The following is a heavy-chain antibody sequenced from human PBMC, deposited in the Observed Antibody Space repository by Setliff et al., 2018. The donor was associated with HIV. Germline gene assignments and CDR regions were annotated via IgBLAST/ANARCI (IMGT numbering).Heavy chain of an antibody. Sequence: ASVKVSCKASGYTFSDHGISWVRQAPGQGLEWMGWISAHNGRINYAQKFQGRVTMTTDRSTSTAYMELRSLRSDDTAVYYCARDVGRDGYCFDHWGQGTLVTVSS. CDR3: ARDVGRDGYCFDH. D-gene: IGHD5-12*01. CDR2: ISAHNGRI. V-gene: IGHV1-18*01. J-gene: IGHJ4*02. CDR1: GYTFSDHG.